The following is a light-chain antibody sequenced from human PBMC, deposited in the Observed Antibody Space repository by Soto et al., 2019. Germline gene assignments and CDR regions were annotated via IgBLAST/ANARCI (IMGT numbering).Light chain of an antibody. CDR2: GAS. J-gene: IGKJ1*01. CDR3: QQYNNWPGT. V-gene: IGKV3-15*01. Sequence: EIVLTQSPGTVSVSPGERATLSCRASQSVSSKLAWYQQKPGQAPRLLFYGASTGATGIPARFSGSGSETEVTLSISSLQSEDFGVYYCQQYNNWPGTFGQGTKVEIK. CDR1: QSVSSK.